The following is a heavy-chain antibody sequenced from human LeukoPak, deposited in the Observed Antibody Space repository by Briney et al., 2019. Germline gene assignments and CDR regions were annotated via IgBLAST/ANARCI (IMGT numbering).Heavy chain of an antibody. CDR2: ISAYNGNT. V-gene: IGHV1-18*01. J-gene: IGHJ4*02. CDR1: GYTFTSYG. CDR3: ARVCRGGYCSSTSSFDY. D-gene: IGHD2-2*01. Sequence: ASVKVSCKASGYTFTSYGISWVRQAPGQGLERMGWISAYNGNTNYAQKLQGRVTMTTDTSTSTAYMELRSLRSDDTAVYYCARVCRGGYCSSTSSFDYWGQGTLVTVSS.